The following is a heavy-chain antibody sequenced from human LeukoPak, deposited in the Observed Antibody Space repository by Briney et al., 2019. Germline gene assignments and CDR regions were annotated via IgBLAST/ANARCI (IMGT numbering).Heavy chain of an antibody. Sequence: SETLSLTCAVYGGSFSGYYWSWIRQPPGKGLEWIGEINHSGSTNYNPSLKSRVTISVDTSKNQFSLKLSSVTAADTAVYYCARRSRGGSYGRGYYFDYWGQGTLVTVSS. V-gene: IGHV4-34*01. J-gene: IGHJ4*02. CDR1: GGSFSGYY. D-gene: IGHD1-26*01. CDR3: ARRSRGGSYGRGYYFDY. CDR2: INHSGST.